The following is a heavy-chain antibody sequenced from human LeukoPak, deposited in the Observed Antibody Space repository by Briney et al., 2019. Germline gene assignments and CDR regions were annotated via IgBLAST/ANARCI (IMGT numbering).Heavy chain of an antibody. CDR3: AKKVVVGATSPYSDFQD. D-gene: IGHD1-26*01. CDR1: GFTFSSYA. V-gene: IGHV3-23*01. Sequence: PGGSLRFSCTASGFTFSSYAMNWVRQAPGKGLEWVSGLSGSGGSTYYADPVKGRFSISRDNSKNTLYLQMNSLRAEDTALYYCAKKVVVGATSPYSDFQDWGQGTLVTVSS. J-gene: IGHJ1*01. CDR2: LSGSGGST.